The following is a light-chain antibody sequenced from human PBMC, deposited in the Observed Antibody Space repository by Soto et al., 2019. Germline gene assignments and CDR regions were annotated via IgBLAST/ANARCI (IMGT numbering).Light chain of an antibody. J-gene: IGKJ2*01. V-gene: IGKV1-5*03. CDR2: KAS. Sequence: DFQMTQSPSTLSASVEDSVTITCRASQSIHTWLAWYKQKPGRTPKLLIYKASVLESGVPSRFSGSASGTEFTLTISSLQPDDFATYYCQQYNSHPYSFGRGTKLQIK. CDR3: QQYNSHPYS. CDR1: QSIHTW.